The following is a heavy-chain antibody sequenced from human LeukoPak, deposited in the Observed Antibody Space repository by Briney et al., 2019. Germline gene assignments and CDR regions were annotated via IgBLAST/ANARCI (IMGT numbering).Heavy chain of an antibody. Sequence: GASVKVSCKASGYSFTNYYTHWVRQAPGQGLEWMGIINPSDGTTSYAQKFQGRVTMARDMSTRTVYMELSRLRSDDTAVYYCARDPRYSYGPYSFDYWGQGTLVTVSS. CDR1: GYSFTNYY. V-gene: IGHV1-46*01. D-gene: IGHD5-18*01. CDR2: INPSDGTT. J-gene: IGHJ4*02. CDR3: ARDPRYSYGPYSFDY.